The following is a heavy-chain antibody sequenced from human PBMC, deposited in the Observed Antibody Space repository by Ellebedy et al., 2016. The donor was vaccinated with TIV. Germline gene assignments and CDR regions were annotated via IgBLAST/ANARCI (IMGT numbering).Heavy chain of an antibody. J-gene: IGHJ5*02. CDR3: AALVRFDGSARSSSRVDP. Sequence: SETLSLTCAVSGGSISTTTYYWAWFRQPPGGGLEWIGDIFHTGNAYYNPSLKSRLPISVDTSKKHFSLSLRSVTAGDTAVYYCAALVRFDGSARSSSRVDPWGPGTLVTVSA. V-gene: IGHV4-39*02. CDR2: IFHTGNA. CDR1: GGSISTTTYY. D-gene: IGHD3-9*01.